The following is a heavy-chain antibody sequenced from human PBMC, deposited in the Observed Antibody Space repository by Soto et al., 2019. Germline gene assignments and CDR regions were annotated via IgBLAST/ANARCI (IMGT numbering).Heavy chain of an antibody. CDR3: ARKWGDDYIYFDL. CDR2: ISGSGGNT. CDR1: GFTFSAYA. D-gene: IGHD4-4*01. J-gene: IGHJ2*01. V-gene: IGHV3-23*01. Sequence: EVQLLESGGALVQPGGSLRLSCAASGFTFSAYAMSWVRQAPGKGLQWVSTISGSGGNTYYADSVKGRFTISRDNSKNTLHLQMSGLRAEDTAVSYCARKWGDDYIYFDLWGRGTLVTVSS.